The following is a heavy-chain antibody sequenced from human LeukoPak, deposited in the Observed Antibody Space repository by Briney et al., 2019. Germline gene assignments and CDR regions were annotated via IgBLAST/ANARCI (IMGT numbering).Heavy chain of an antibody. V-gene: IGHV4-34*01. J-gene: IGHJ3*01. CDR2: IDDGGNT. Sequence: SETLSLMCSVYGGSFSDYFWSWIRQPPGKGLEWIGEIDDGGNTNYSPSLMSRVIVAMEKSKKQFSLVMRSVTAADTAIYYCARFSKMTWGDWGDAFDVWGQGTTVIVSS. CDR3: ARFSKMTWGDWGDAFDV. CDR1: GGSFSDYF. D-gene: IGHD2-21*02.